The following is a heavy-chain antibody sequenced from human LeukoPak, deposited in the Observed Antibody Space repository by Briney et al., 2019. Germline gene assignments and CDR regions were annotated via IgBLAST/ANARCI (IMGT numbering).Heavy chain of an antibody. V-gene: IGHV1-46*01. CDR3: ARDLSPQSVPAAMPGDY. J-gene: IGHJ4*02. D-gene: IGHD2-2*01. Sequence: ASVKVSCKASGYTFTSYYMHWVRQAPGQGLEWMGIINPSGGSTSYAQKFQGRVTMTRDTSTSTVYMEPSSLRSEDTAVYYCARDLSPQSVPAAMPGDYWGQGTLVTVSS. CDR2: INPSGGST. CDR1: GYTFTSYY.